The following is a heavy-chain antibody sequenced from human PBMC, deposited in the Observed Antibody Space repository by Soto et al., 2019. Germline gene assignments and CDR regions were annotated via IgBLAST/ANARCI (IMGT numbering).Heavy chain of an antibody. Sequence: EVQLVESGGGLVQPGGSLRLSCVASGFIFNSYSMNWVRQAPGKGLEWISYINSGSTSVFYADSVKGRFTISRDNAKNSLSLQMNSLRAEDTAVYYCGSSVSPDAYWGQGTLVTVSS. J-gene: IGHJ4*02. CDR3: GSSVSPDAY. D-gene: IGHD3-22*01. CDR1: GFIFNSYS. V-gene: IGHV3-48*01. CDR2: INSGSTSV.